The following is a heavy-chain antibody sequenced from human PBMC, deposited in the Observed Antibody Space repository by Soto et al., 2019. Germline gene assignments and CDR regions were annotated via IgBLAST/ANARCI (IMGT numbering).Heavy chain of an antibody. CDR2: ISGSGGST. D-gene: IGHD3-3*01. V-gene: IGHV3-23*01. Sequence: GGSLRLSCASSGFTFSSYAMSLVRQAPGKGLEWVSAISGSGGSTYYADSVKGRFTISRDNSKNTLYLQMNSLRAEDTAVYYCAKDGLRFLPMKYWGQGTLVTVSS. J-gene: IGHJ4*02. CDR1: GFTFSSYA. CDR3: AKDGLRFLPMKY.